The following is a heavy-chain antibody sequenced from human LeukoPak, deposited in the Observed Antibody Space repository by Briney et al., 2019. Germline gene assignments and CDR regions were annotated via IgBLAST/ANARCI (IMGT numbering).Heavy chain of an antibody. CDR2: INPNSGGT. Sequence: WASVKVSCKASGYTFTGYYMHWVRQAPGQGLEWMGRINPNSGGTNYAQKFQGRVTMTRDTSISTAYMELSSLRSEDTAVYYCARARRYSYGSLAYYYYGMDVWGQGTTVTVSS. J-gene: IGHJ6*02. V-gene: IGHV1-2*06. D-gene: IGHD5-18*01. CDR1: GYTFTGYY. CDR3: ARARRYSYGSLAYYYYGMDV.